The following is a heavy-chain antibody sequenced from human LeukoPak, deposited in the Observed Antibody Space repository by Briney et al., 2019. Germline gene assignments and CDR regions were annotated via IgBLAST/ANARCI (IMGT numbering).Heavy chain of an antibody. J-gene: IGHJ4*02. CDR2: ISYDGSNK. CDR3: AKDQFYSGYDLPDY. D-gene: IGHD5-12*01. V-gene: IGHV3-30*18. CDR1: GLTFSSYG. Sequence: GGSLRLSCAASGLTFSSYGMHWVRQAPGKGLEWVAAISYDGSNKYYADSVKGRFTISRDNSKNTLYLQMNSLRAEDTAVYYCAKDQFYSGYDLPDYWGQGTLVTVSS.